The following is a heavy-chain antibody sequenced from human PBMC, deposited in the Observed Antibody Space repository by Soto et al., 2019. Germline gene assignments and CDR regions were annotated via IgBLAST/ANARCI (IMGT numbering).Heavy chain of an antibody. V-gene: IGHV1-69*13. D-gene: IGHD6-13*01. CDR1: GGTFSSYA. CDR3: ARGTHCRYSSSWYCFGY. J-gene: IGHJ4*02. CDR2: IIPIFGTA. Sequence: ASVKVSCKASGGTFSSYALSWVRQAPGQGLEWMGGIIPIFGTANYAQKFQGRVTITADESTSTAYMELSSLRSEDTAVYYCARGTHCRYSSSWYCFGYWGQGTLVTVSS.